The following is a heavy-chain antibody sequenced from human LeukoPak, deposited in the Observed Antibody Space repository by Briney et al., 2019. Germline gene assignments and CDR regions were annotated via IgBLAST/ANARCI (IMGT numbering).Heavy chain of an antibody. V-gene: IGHV3-30-3*01. D-gene: IGHD2-15*01. Sequence: GGSLRLSCAASGFTFSSYAMHWVRQAPGKGLERVAGISYDGSNKYFADSVKGRFTISRDNSKNTLYLQMNSLRAEDTAVYYCAKEKIVVVVAATSEYFDYWGQGTLVTVSS. J-gene: IGHJ4*02. CDR1: GFTFSSYA. CDR2: ISYDGSNK. CDR3: AKEKIVVVVAATSEYFDY.